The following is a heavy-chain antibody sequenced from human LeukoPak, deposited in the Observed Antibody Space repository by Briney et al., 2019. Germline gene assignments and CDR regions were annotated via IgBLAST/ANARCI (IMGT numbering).Heavy chain of an antibody. Sequence: SVKARFTISRDNSKNTLYLQMNSLRPEDTAMYYSGSDGAGYYCHIDYWGQGTLVTVSS. CDR3: GSDGAGYYCHIDY. D-gene: IGHD3-22*01. J-gene: IGHJ4*02. V-gene: IGHV3-30*01.